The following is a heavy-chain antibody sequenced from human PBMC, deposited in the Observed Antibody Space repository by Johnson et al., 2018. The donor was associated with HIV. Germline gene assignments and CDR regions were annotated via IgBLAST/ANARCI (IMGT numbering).Heavy chain of an antibody. CDR2: IGTAGAT. D-gene: IGHD5-18*01. J-gene: IGHJ3*01. CDR3: ARPYVDTTMADAFDV. Sequence: VQLVESGGVLVQPGGSLRLSCAASGFTFSSYDMHWVRQATGNGLEWVSAIGTAGATYYPGSVKGRFTNSRENAKNSLYLQMNSLRAGDTAVYYCARPYVDTTMADAFDVWGQGTMVTVSS. CDR1: GFTFSSYD. V-gene: IGHV3-13*01.